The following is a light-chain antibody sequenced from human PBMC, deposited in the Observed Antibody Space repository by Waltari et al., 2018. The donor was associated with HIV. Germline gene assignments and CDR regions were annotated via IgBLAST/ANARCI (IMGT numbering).Light chain of an antibody. CDR1: SSDVGSYNL. CDR2: EVS. Sequence: QSALTQPASVSGSPGQSITISCTGTSSDVGSYNLVSWYQQHPGKAPKLMIYEVSKRPSGVSNRFSGSKAGNTASLTISGLQAEDEGDYYCCSYAGSSSFHVVFGGGTKLTVL. J-gene: IGLJ2*01. V-gene: IGLV2-23*02. CDR3: CSYAGSSSFHVV.